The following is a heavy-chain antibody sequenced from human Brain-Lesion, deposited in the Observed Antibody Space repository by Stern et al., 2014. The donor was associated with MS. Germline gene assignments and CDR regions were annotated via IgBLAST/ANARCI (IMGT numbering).Heavy chain of an antibody. V-gene: IGHV4-39*01. CDR3: AGEEDIRYCSGGSCTGNWFDP. D-gene: IGHD2-15*01. Sequence: VQLVESGPGLVKPSETLSLTCTVAGGSVSSTSYAWAWIRQPPGKGLEWIGPIYYSGNPYSCPSLKLPLTISRTPSKNQFPLRLCSLTAADTAVYYCAGEEDIRYCSGGSCTGNWFDPWGQGTLVTVSS. CDR2: IYYSGNP. J-gene: IGHJ5*02. CDR1: GGSVSSTSYA.